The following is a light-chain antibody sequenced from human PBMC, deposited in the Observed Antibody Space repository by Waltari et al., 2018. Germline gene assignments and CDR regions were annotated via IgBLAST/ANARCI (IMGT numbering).Light chain of an antibody. J-gene: IGKJ1*01. CDR1: QYIIXX. Sequence: CRASQYIIXXXAWYQQKPGTAPKLLIYAVSTLQSGVPSRFSGXGSGXDFTLTISSLQPEDXATYYCQLLNSXQWTFGQGTKVEVK. V-gene: IGKV1-9*01. CDR3: QLLNSXQWT. CDR2: AVS.